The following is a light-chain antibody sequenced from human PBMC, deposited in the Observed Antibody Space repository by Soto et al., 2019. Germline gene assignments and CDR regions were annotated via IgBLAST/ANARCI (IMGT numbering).Light chain of an antibody. CDR1: QSVSRD. Sequence: EIVMTQSPATLTVSPGERVTLSCRASQSVSRDLAWYHQKPGQAPRLLIYGASTRATGIPARFSGSGSGTEFTLTISSLEPEDFAVYYCQQYNTWPPTFGQGTKVDIK. J-gene: IGKJ1*01. CDR2: GAS. V-gene: IGKV3D-15*01. CDR3: QQYNTWPPT.